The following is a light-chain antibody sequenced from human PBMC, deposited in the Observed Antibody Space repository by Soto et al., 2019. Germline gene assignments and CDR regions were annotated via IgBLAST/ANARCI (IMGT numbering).Light chain of an antibody. J-gene: IGLJ1*01. CDR3: SSYAGSNNRYV. Sequence: QCVLTQPPSESGSPGQSVTISCTGTNSDVGGYNFVSWYQQHPGKAPKLIIYEVTKRPSGVPDRFSGSKSGKTASLTVSGLQAEDEADYYCSSYAGSNNRYVFGTGTKVTVL. CDR1: NSDVGGYNF. CDR2: EVT. V-gene: IGLV2-8*01.